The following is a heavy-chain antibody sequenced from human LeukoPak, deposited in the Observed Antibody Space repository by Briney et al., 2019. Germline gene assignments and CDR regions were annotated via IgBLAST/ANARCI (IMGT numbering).Heavy chain of an antibody. D-gene: IGHD3-10*01. CDR1: GYTFTSYG. J-gene: IGHJ6*02. Sequence: ASVKVSCKASGYTFTSYGISWVRPAPGQGLEWMGWISAYNGNTNYAQKLQGRVTMTTDTSTSTAYMELRSLRSDDTAVYYCARNKGGSMVRGVILDHYYYYYGMDVWGQGTTVTVSS. V-gene: IGHV1-18*01. CDR2: ISAYNGNT. CDR3: ARNKGGSMVRGVILDHYYYYYGMDV.